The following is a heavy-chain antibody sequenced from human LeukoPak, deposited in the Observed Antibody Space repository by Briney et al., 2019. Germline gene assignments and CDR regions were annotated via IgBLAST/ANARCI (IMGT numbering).Heavy chain of an antibody. J-gene: IGHJ1*01. CDR1: GFIFDDYG. Sequence: HPGGSLRLSCAASGFIFDDYGMTWVRQAPGKGLEWVSGITWNGGYTGYADSVKGRFTISRDNAKNSLYLQMNSLRAEDTALYYCAGSYYYDSSGFYPEFFQHWGQGTLVIISS. CDR2: ITWNGGYT. D-gene: IGHD3-22*01. CDR3: AGSYYYDSSGFYPEFFQH. V-gene: IGHV3-20*04.